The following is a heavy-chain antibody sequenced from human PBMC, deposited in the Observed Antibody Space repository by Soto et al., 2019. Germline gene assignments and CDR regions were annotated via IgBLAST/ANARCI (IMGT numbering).Heavy chain of an antibody. D-gene: IGHD3-16*01. CDR3: ARGGSYYAH. V-gene: IGHV1-2*02. CDR2: INSVSGGT. J-gene: IGHJ4*02. CDR1: GNTHTIYF. Sequence: QVQLVQSGAEVKQPGASVRVSCKASGNTHTIYFIHWLRQAPGQGLAWMGWINSVSGGTNYAPRFRGRVSMTRDTSSATAFMDLSGLSSDDTAVYYCARGGSYYAHWGQGTLVTVSS.